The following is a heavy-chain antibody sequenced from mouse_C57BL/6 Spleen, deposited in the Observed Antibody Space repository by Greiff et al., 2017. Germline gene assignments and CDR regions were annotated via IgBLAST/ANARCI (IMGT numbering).Heavy chain of an antibody. CDR1: GYTFTDYY. CDR2: INPYNGGT. J-gene: IGHJ1*03. CDR3: ARSDYGSSHWYFDV. D-gene: IGHD1-1*01. Sequence: EVKLQESGPVLVKPGASVKMSCKASGYTFTDYYMNWVKQSHGKSLEWIGVINPYNGGTSYNQKFKGKATLTVDKSSSTAYMELNSLTSEDSAVYYCARSDYGSSHWYFDVWGTGTTVTVSS. V-gene: IGHV1-19*01.